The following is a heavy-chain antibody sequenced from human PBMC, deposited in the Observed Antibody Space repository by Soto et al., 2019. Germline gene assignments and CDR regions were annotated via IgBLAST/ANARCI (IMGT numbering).Heavy chain of an antibody. CDR1: GFTFTSYE. Sequence: PGGSLRLSCAASGFTFTSYEMHWVRQAPGKGLEWVAIISYDGSNKYYADSVKGRFTRSRDKSRNTLDLQRDSLRVGDTSLYDCARLSTLSNHGLDVWGQGTTVTVSS. CDR3: ARLSTLSNHGLDV. J-gene: IGHJ6*02. D-gene: IGHD3-10*01. CDR2: ISYDGSNK. V-gene: IGHV3-30-3*01.